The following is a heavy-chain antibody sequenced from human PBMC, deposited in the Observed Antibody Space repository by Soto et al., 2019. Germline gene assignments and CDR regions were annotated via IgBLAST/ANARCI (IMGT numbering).Heavy chain of an antibody. CDR3: ARSGFTIFGVAKYYFDY. J-gene: IGHJ4*02. CDR2: INHSGST. D-gene: IGHD3-3*01. Sequence: SETLSLTCAVYGGSFSGYYWSWIRQPPRKGLEWIGEINHSGSTNYNPSLKSRVTISVDTSKNQFSLKLSSVTAADTAVYYCARSGFTIFGVAKYYFDYWGQGTLVTVSS. CDR1: GGSFSGYY. V-gene: IGHV4-34*01.